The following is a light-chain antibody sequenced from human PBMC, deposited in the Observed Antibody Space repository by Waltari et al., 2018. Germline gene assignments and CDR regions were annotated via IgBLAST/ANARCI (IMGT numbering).Light chain of an antibody. CDR3: QQYNIWPYT. J-gene: IGKJ2*01. CDR1: QSISNW. V-gene: IGKV1-5*03. Sequence: DIQMTQSPSTPSASVGARVTITCRASQSISNWLAWYQQKPGKAPKVLLYKSFTLQSGVPPRFNGSGSETEFSLTISSLQPDDCATYYCQQYNIWPYTFGQGTTLEI. CDR2: KSF.